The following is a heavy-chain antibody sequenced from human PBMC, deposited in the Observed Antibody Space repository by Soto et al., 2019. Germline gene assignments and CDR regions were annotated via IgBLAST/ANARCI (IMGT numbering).Heavy chain of an antibody. Sequence: QVQLVQSGAEVKKPESSVKVSCKAPGGTFSTYAISWVRQAPGQGLEWMGGIIPMFGTANYAQRFQDRVTITAEESTNIVYMELSSRRSEDTAVYFCASGIQLWLRRINTGYSGWGQGTLVTVSS. CDR2: IIPMFGTA. CDR3: ASGIQLWLRRINTGYSG. CDR1: GGTFSTYA. D-gene: IGHD5-18*01. J-gene: IGHJ4*02. V-gene: IGHV1-69*12.